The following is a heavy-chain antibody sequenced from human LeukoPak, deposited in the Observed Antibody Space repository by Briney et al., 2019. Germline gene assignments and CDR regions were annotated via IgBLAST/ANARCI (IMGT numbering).Heavy chain of an antibody. CDR3: ARGRLLLDY. CDR1: GFTFSSYW. V-gene: IGHV3-7*03. J-gene: IGHJ4*02. CDR2: IKQDGSEE. Sequence: PGGPLRLSCAASGFTFSSYWMSWVRQAPGKGLEWVANIKQDGSEEYYVVSVKGRVTISRDNAKNSLYLQMNSLRAEDTAVYYCARGRLLLDYWGQGTLVTVSS. D-gene: IGHD2-15*01.